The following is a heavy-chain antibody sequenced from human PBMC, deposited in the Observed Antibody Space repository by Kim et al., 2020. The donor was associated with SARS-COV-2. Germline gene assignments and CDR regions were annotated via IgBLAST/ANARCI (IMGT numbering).Heavy chain of an antibody. J-gene: IGHJ6*02. CDR3: ARDGKIDYYYYGMDV. Sequence: YNPSLKSRVTISLDTSKNQFSLKLTSVTAADTAVYYCARDGKIDYYYYGMDVWGQGTTVTVSS. V-gene: IGHV4-59*01.